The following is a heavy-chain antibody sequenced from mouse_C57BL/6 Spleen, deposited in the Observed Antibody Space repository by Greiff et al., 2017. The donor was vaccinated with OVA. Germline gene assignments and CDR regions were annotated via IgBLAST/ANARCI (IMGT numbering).Heavy chain of an antibody. V-gene: IGHV2-9-1*01. D-gene: IGHD1-1*02. Sequence: QVQLKESGPGLVAPSQSLSITCTVSGFSLTSYALSWVRQPPGKGLEWLGVIWTGGGTNYNSALKSRLSISKDNSKSQVFLKMNRLQTDDTARDDGARKDGREYYAMDDGGQGTSGTVSS. CDR1: GFSLTSYA. J-gene: IGHJ4*01. CDR2: IWTGGGT. CDR3: ARKDGREYYAMDD.